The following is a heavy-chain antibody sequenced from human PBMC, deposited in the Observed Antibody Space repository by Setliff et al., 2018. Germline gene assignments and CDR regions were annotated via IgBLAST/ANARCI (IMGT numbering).Heavy chain of an antibody. D-gene: IGHD6-19*01. V-gene: IGHV4-61*01. CDR1: GASVSSNIYY. CDR3: AREQWLDPPGYYYMDV. CDR2: IYIGGSA. J-gene: IGHJ6*03. Sequence: SETLSLTCTVSGASVSSNIYYWSWIRQPPGRGLEWIGCIYIGGSANYNPSLKSRVTMSIDTSKNQFSLKLNSVTAADMAVYYCAREQWLDPPGYYYMDVWAKGTTVTVSS.